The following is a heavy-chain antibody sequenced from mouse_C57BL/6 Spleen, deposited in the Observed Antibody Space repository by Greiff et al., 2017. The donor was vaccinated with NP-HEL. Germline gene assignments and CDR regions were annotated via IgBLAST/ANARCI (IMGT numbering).Heavy chain of an antibody. Sequence: QVQLQQSGPELVKPGASVKISCKASGYAFSTSWMNWVKQRPGKGLEWIGRIYPGDGDTNYNGKFKGKATLTADKSSSTAYMQLSSLTSEDSAVYFCARYYGSSYVGYFDVWGTGTTVTVSS. CDR3: ARYYGSSYVGYFDV. CDR2: IYPGDGDT. CDR1: GYAFSTSW. J-gene: IGHJ1*03. D-gene: IGHD1-1*01. V-gene: IGHV1-82*01.